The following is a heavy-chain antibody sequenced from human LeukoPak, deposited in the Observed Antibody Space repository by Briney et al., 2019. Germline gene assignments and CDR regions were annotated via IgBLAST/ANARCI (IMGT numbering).Heavy chain of an antibody. J-gene: IGHJ4*02. V-gene: IGHV4-31*03. D-gene: IGHD5-18*01. CDR2: IYYSGST. CDR3: ARHVKATRGYSHGYHY. CDR1: GGSISSGGYY. Sequence: SETLSLTCTVSGGSISSGGYYWSWIRQHPGKGLEWIGYIYYSGSTYYNPSLKSRVTISVDTSKNQFSLKLSSVTAADTAVYYCARHVKATRGYSHGYHYWGQGTLVTVSS.